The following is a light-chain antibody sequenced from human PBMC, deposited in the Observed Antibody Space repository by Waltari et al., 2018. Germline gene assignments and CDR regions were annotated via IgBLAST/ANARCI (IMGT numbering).Light chain of an antibody. V-gene: IGKV1-39*01. Sequence: DIQMTQSPSSLSASVGDRVTITCRASQSISSYLNWYQQKPGKAPKLLIYAASRLQSGVPSRFSGSGSGTDFTLTSSSLQPEDFATYYCQQSYSTLGTFGQGTKVEI. CDR1: QSISSY. J-gene: IGKJ1*01. CDR2: AAS. CDR3: QQSYSTLGT.